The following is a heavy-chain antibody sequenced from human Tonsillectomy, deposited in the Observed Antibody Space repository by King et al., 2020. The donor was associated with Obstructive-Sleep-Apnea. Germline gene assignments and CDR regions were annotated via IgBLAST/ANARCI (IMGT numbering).Heavy chain of an antibody. Sequence: VQLVESGGVVVQPGGSLRLSCEASGFTFDDYAMHWVRQAPGQGLEWVSLISWDGSDSFYADSLKGRLTVSRDNSKNSLYLQMNSLRVEDTALYYCVKERYRSSWQFDSWGQGTLVTVSS. CDR1: GFTFDDYA. CDR3: VKERYRSSWQFDS. J-gene: IGHJ4*02. D-gene: IGHD6-13*01. V-gene: IGHV3-43D*03. CDR2: ISWDGSDS.